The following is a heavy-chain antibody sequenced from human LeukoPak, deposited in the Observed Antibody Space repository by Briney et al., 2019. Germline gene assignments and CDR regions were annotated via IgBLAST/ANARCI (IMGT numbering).Heavy chain of an antibody. Sequence: GGSLRLSCAASGFTFSSYAMSWVRQAPGKGLEWVSAISSRDGSTYYADSVKGRFTISRDNSKSTLYLQVNSLRAEDTAVYYCAKGSTVTKLYFEYWGQGTLVTVSS. CDR2: ISSRDGST. CDR3: AKGSTVTKLYFEY. CDR1: GFTFSSYA. D-gene: IGHD1-1*01. V-gene: IGHV3-23*01. J-gene: IGHJ4*02.